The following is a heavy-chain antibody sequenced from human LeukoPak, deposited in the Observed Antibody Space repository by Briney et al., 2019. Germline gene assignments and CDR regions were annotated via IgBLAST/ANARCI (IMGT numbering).Heavy chain of an antibody. D-gene: IGHD1-1*01. V-gene: IGHV3-53*01. CDR2: IYSGGST. J-gene: IGHJ5*02. Sequence: GGSLRLSCAASGFTVSSNYMSWVRQAPGKGLEWVSVIYSGGSTYYADSVKGRFTISRDNSKNTLYLQMNSLRAEDTAVYYCAKDQAYNPGDWFDPWGQGTLVTVSS. CDR1: GFTVSSNY. CDR3: AKDQAYNPGDWFDP.